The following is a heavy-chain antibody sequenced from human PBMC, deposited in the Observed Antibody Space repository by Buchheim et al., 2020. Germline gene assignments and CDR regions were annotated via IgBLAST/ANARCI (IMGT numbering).Heavy chain of an antibody. CDR1: GFTFSSYW. D-gene: IGHD3-10*01. V-gene: IGHV3-7*01. J-gene: IGHJ4*02. Sequence: VQLVESGGGVVQPGRSLRLSCAASGFTFSSYWMSWVRQAPGKGLEWVANIKQDGSEKYYVDSVKGRFTISRDNAKNSLYLQMNSLRAEDTAVYYCAKDLTGVRGVIITYYFIYWGQGTL. CDR2: IKQDGSEK. CDR3: AKDLTGVRGVIITYYFIY.